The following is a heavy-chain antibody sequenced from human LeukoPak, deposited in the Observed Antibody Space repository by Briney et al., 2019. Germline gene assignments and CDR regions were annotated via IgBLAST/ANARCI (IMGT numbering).Heavy chain of an antibody. CDR3: ARRIAAAGVGIVY. CDR1: VHTFTSYD. J-gene: IGHJ4*02. Sequence: GASVNVSCKASVHTFTSYDINWVRQATGQGLEWMGWMNPDSDNTGYAQKFQGRVTMTRNPSISTAYMELSSLTSEDTAVYYCARRIAAAGVGIVYWGQGTLVTVSS. V-gene: IGHV1-8*01. CDR2: MNPDSDNT. D-gene: IGHD6-13*01.